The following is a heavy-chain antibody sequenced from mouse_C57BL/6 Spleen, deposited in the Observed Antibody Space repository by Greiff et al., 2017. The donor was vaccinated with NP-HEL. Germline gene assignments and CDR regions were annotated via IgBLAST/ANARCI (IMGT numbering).Heavy chain of an antibody. V-gene: IGHV3-1*01. Sequence: VQLKESGPGMVKPSQSLSLTCTVTGYSITSGYDWHWIRHFPGNKLEWMGYISYSGSTNYNPSLKSRISITHDTSKNHFFLKLNSVTTEDTATYYCARDNYYGSSYNYAMDYWGQGTSVTVSS. CDR1: GYSITSGYD. J-gene: IGHJ4*01. CDR2: ISYSGST. D-gene: IGHD1-1*01. CDR3: ARDNYYGSSYNYAMDY.